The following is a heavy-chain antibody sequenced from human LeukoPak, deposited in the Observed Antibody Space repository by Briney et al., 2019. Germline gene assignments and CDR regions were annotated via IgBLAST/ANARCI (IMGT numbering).Heavy chain of an antibody. CDR3: ARGYCSGGSCYHFES. V-gene: IGHV1-69*04. CDR1: GGTFSSYA. J-gene: IGHJ4*02. CDR2: IIPILGIA. Sequence: SVKVSCKASGGTFSSYAISWVRQAPGQGLEWMGRIIPILGIANYAQKFQGRVTITADKSTSTAYMELSRLKFDDTAVYYCARGYCSGGSCYHFESWGQGTLVTVSS. D-gene: IGHD2-15*01.